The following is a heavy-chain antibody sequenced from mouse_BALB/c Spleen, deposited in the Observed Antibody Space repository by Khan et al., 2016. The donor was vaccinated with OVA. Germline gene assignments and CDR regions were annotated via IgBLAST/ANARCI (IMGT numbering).Heavy chain of an antibody. Sequence: EVQLEASGPGLVKPSQSLSLTCTVTGYSITSDYAWNWIRQFPGNKLEWMGYISYSGSTSYNPSLKSRISITRDTSKNKFFLQLTSVTTEDTATXDCARGNYYGYAMDYWGQGTSVTVSS. CDR1: GYSITSDYA. D-gene: IGHD1-1*01. CDR2: ISYSGST. CDR3: ARGNYYGYAMDY. V-gene: IGHV3-2*02. J-gene: IGHJ4*01.